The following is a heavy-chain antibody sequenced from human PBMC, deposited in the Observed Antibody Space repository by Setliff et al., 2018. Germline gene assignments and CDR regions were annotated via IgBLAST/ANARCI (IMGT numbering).Heavy chain of an antibody. J-gene: IGHJ2*01. CDR2: IYYSGST. V-gene: IGHV4-59*11. Sequence: SETLSLTCTVSGGSISSHYWSWIRQPPGKGLEWIGSIYYSGSTNYNPSLKSRVTISVDTSKNQFSLKLSSVTAADTAVYYCARVGSVGYFDLWGRGTLVT. CDR3: ARVGSVGYFDL. CDR1: GGSISSHY. D-gene: IGHD2-15*01.